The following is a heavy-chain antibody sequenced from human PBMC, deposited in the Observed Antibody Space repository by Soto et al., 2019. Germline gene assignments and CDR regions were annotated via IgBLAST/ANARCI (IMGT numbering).Heavy chain of an antibody. V-gene: IGHV4-31*03. CDR2: IYYSGST. CDR3: ARDQSLENDSGIDY. J-gene: IGHJ4*02. D-gene: IGHD4-17*01. Sequence: PSETLSLTCTVSGGSISSGGYYWSWIRQHPGKGLEWIGYIYYSGSTYYNPSLKSRVTISVDTSKNQFSLKLSSVTAADTAVYYCARDQSLENDSGIDYWGQGTLVTVSS. CDR1: GGSISSGGYY.